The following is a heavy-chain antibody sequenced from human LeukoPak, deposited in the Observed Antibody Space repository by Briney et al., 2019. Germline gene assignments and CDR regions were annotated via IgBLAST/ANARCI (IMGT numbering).Heavy chain of an antibody. J-gene: IGHJ4*02. D-gene: IGHD2-21*02. CDR1: GFSVSSNY. V-gene: IGHV3-53*04. CDR2: IDSGGST. Sequence: GGSLRLSCAASGFSVSSNYMSWVRQAPGKGLEWVSVIDSGGSTYYADSVKGRFTISSHNSKNTLYLQMNSLRAEDTAVYYCARGGGDRGSNFNCWGQGTLVTVSS. CDR3: ARGGGDRGSNFNC.